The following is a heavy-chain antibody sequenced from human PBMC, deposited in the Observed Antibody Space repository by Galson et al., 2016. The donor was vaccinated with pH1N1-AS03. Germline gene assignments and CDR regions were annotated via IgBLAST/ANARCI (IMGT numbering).Heavy chain of an antibody. CDR2: IYYSGTT. V-gene: IGHV4-31*03. J-gene: IGHJ3*02. CDR3: ARDRHDYGPDPFDI. Sequence: TLSLTCTVSGTYISNGGYYWGWIRQLPGKGLEWMGYIYYSGTTYCNPSLKSRVTISVDMSKNQFSLKLNSVTAADTAVYYCARDRHDYGPDPFDIWGQGTMVTVSS. D-gene: IGHD4-17*01. CDR1: GTYISNGGYY.